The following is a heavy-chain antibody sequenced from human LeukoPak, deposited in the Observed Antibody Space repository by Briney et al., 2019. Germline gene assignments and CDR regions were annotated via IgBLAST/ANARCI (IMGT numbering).Heavy chain of an antibody. V-gene: IGHV3-74*03. CDR1: GFTFGGHW. CDR3: AKSDWFDP. Sequence: SGGSLRLSCAAFGFTFGGHWMHWVRQAPGKGLVWVSRIKGDGSITMYADSVKGRFTISRDNAKNMLYLQMNSLRVEDTAVYYCAKSDWFDPWGQGTLVTVSS. CDR2: IKGDGSIT. J-gene: IGHJ5*02.